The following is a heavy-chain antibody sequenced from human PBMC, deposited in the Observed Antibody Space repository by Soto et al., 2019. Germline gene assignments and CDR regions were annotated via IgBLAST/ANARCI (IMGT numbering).Heavy chain of an antibody. CDR1: GFTFSSYA. CDR3: ARDAGGSQGDWFDP. J-gene: IGHJ5*02. V-gene: IGHV3-30-3*01. Sequence: PGGSLRLSCAASGFTFSSYAMHWVRQAPGKGLEWVAVISYDGSNKYYADSVKGRFTISRDNSKNTLYLQMNSLRAEDTAVYYCARDAGGSQGDWFDPWGQGTLVTVSS. CDR2: ISYDGSNK. D-gene: IGHD3-10*01.